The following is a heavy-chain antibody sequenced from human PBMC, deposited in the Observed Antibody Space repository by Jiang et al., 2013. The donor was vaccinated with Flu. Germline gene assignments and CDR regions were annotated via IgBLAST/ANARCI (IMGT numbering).Heavy chain of an antibody. CDR2: IIPMFSIA. CDR1: GGKYSSYA. D-gene: IGHD5-12*01. Sequence: GAEVKKPGSSVKVSCKASGGKYSSYAISWVRQAPGQGLEWMGGIIPMFSIAKYAQKFQGRVTITADELTSTAYMELSSLRSEDTAMYYCARARGYSGYASRGCFDYVGPG. CDR3: ARARGYSGYASRGCFDY. J-gene: IGHJ4*02. V-gene: IGHV1-69*01.